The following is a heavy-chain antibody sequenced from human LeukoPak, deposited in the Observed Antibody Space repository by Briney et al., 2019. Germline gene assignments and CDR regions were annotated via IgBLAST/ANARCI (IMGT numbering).Heavy chain of an antibody. CDR1: GFTFSSYE. CDR2: SSSSGSTI. J-gene: IGHJ3*02. V-gene: IGHV3-48*03. D-gene: IGHD3-22*01. Sequence: GGSLRLSCAASGFTFSSYEMNWVRQAPGKGLEWVSYSSSSGSTIYYADAVKGRFTISRDNAKNSLYLQMNSLRAEDTAVYYCARGGAYYYDSSGLAFDIWGQGTMVTVSS. CDR3: ARGGAYYYDSSGLAFDI.